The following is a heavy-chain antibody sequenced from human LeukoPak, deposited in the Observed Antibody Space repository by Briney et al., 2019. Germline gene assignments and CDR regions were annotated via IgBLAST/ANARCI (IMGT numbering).Heavy chain of an antibody. D-gene: IGHD3-10*01. CDR3: ARDLSPVVRASPMGY. CDR2: ITYDGYYK. Sequence: PGTSLRLSCAASGFTFSTYGLHWARQAPGKGLEWVALITYDGYYKYYSDSVKGRFTISSDTSKNTLSLQMTSLGAEDTAVYYCARDLSPVVRASPMGYWGQGTLVTVSS. CDR1: GFTFSTYG. J-gene: IGHJ4*02. V-gene: IGHV3-30*03.